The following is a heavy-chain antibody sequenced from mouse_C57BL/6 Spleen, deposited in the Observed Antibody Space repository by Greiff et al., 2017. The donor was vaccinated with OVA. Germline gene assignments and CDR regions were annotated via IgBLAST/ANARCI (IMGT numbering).Heavy chain of an antibody. CDR2: IDPSDSYT. V-gene: IGHV1-59*01. CDR3: ERGGNYGFYFDY. CDR1: GYTFTSYW. Sequence: VQLQQPGAELVRPGTSVKLSCKASGYTFTSYWMHWVKQRPGQGLEWIGVIDPSDSYTNYNQKFKGKATLTVDTSSSTAYMQLSSLTSEDSAVYYCERGGNYGFYFDYWGQGTTLTVSS. D-gene: IGHD2-1*01. J-gene: IGHJ2*01.